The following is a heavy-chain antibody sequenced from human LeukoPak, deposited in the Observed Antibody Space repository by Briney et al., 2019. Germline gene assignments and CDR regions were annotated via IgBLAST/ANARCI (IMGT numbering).Heavy chain of an antibody. J-gene: IGHJ4*02. CDR1: GGIFSSYA. CDR3: ARGSGPHPVNYFDY. V-gene: IGHV1-69*13. CDR2: IIPMFGKA. D-gene: IGHD1-1*01. Sequence: GASVKVSCKASGGIFSSYAISWVRPAPGRGGEWMGGIIPMFGKANYAQKFQGRVTITADESTSTAYMELSSLRSEDTAVYYCARGSGPHPVNYFDYWGQGTLVTVSS.